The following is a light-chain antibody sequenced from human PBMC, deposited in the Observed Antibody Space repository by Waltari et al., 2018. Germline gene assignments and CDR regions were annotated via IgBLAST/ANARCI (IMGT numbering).Light chain of an antibody. CDR1: HRFSSDSNNKNY. CDR3: QQFYSSPLT. CDR2: WAS. V-gene: IGKV4-1*01. Sequence: DIVMTQSPDSLAVSLGERATLNCRSSHRFSSDSNNKNYLAWYQQKPGQPPKLLINWASTRESGVPDRFSGSGSGTEFTLTISSLQAEDVALYYCQQFYSSPLTCGGGTKVEIK. J-gene: IGKJ4*01.